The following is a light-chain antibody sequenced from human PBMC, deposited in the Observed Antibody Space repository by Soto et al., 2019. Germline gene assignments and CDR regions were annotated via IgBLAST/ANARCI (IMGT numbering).Light chain of an antibody. CDR3: QQYGSSPRT. CDR1: QSISSN. V-gene: IGKV3-20*01. CDR2: GAS. Sequence: EIVMAQSPATLSVSPGERATPSCRASQSISSNLAWYQQKPGQAPRLLIYGASSRATGISDRFTGSGSGTDFTLTITTLEPEDFAVYYCQQYGSSPRTFGLGTKVDIK. J-gene: IGKJ1*01.